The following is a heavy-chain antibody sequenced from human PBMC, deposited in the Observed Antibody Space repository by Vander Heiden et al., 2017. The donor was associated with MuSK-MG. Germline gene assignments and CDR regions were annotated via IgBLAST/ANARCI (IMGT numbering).Heavy chain of an antibody. Sequence: QVQLQESGPGLVKPSETLSLTCAVSGYSIRSGYYWGWIRQPPGKGLEWIGSIYHSGSTYYNPSLKSRVTISVDTSKNQFSLKLSSVTAADTAVYYCARLLGAATNDAFDIWGQGTMVTVSS. J-gene: IGHJ3*02. V-gene: IGHV4-38-2*01. CDR1: GYSIRSGYY. D-gene: IGHD1-26*01. CDR2: IYHSGST. CDR3: ARLLGAATNDAFDI.